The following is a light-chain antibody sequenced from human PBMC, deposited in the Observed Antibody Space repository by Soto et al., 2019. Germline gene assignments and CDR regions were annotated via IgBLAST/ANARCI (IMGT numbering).Light chain of an antibody. J-gene: IGKJ2*01. V-gene: IGKV3-20*01. CDR3: QQYCSSPPYT. CDR1: QSVSSSY. Sequence: EIVLTQSPGTLSLSPGERATLSCRASQSVSSSYLAWYQQKPGQAPRLLIYGASSRSTGIPDRFSGSGSCTDFTLTISRLVPEDFAVYYCQQYCSSPPYTFGQGTKLEIK. CDR2: GAS.